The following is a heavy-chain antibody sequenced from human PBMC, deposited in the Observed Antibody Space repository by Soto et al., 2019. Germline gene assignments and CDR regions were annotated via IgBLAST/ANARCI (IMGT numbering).Heavy chain of an antibody. D-gene: IGHD4-17*01. J-gene: IGHJ6*02. CDR2: SSAYNGNT. Sequence: ASVKVSCKASGYTFTSYGISWVRQAPGQGLEWMGWSSAYNGNTNYAQKLQGRVTMTTDTSTSTAYMELRSLRSDDTAVYYCARVRHDYVGYYYYYGMDVWGQGTTVTVSS. V-gene: IGHV1-18*04. CDR1: GYTFTSYG. CDR3: ARVRHDYVGYYYYYGMDV.